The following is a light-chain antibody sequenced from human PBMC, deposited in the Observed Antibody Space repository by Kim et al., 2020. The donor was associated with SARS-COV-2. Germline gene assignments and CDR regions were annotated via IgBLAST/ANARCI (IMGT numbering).Light chain of an antibody. CDR3: QQYNDWPPG. J-gene: IGKJ5*01. CDR2: GAS. Sequence: IVMTQSPATLSVSPGETATLSCRASQSLSTNLALYQQRPGQAPRLLISGASTRATGIPARFSGSGSGTEFTLTISSLQSEDFAVYFCQQYNDWPPGFGQGTRLEIK. CDR1: QSLSTN. V-gene: IGKV3-15*01.